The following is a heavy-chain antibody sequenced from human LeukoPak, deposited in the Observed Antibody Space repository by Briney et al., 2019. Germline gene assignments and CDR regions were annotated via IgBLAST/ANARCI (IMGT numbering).Heavy chain of an antibody. V-gene: IGHV3-21*01. D-gene: IGHD3-10*01. CDR1: GFTFSSYA. CDR2: ISSSSSYI. Sequence: KSGGSLRLSCAASGFTFSSYAMSWVRQAPGKGLEWVSSISSSSSYIYYADSVKGRFTISRDNAKNSLYLQMNSLRAEDTAVYYCARDPTVGEFWDWFDPWGQGTLVTVSS. J-gene: IGHJ5*02. CDR3: ARDPTVGEFWDWFDP.